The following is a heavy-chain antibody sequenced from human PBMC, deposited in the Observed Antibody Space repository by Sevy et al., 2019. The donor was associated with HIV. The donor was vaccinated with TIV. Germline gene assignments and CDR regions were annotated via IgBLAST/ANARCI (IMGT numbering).Heavy chain of an antibody. J-gene: IGHJ3*02. CDR1: GFTFSSYA. D-gene: IGHD2-15*01. V-gene: IGHV3-23*01. CDR2: ISGSGGST. Sequence: GGSLRLSCAASGFTFSSYAMSWVRQAPGKGLEWVSAISGSGGSTYYADSVKGRFTISRDNSKDTLYLQMNSRRAEDTAVYYCAKGARCSGGRCHSRGAFDIWGQGTMVTVSS. CDR3: AKGARCSGGRCHSRGAFDI.